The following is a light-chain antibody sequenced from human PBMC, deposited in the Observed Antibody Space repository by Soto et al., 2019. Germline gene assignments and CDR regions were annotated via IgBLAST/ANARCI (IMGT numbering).Light chain of an antibody. CDR1: SSDVGAYNY. Sequence: QSALTQPASVSGSPGQSITISCTGTSSDVGAYNYVSWYQQHPGKAPKLIIYEVSDRPSGVSNRFSGSKSGNTASLTISGLQAEDEADYYRSSFAGSRVLVLGGGTKLTVL. CDR2: EVS. V-gene: IGLV2-14*03. CDR3: SSFAGSRVLV. J-gene: IGLJ2*01.